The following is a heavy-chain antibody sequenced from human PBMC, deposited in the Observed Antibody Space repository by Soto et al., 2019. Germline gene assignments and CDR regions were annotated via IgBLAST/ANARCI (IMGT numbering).Heavy chain of an antibody. Sequence: GGSLRLSCAASGFTFSSYSMNWVRQAPGKGLEWVSSISSSSSYIYYADSVKGRFTISRDNAKNSLYLQMNSLRAEDTAVYYCAARIAAAGRLLDYWGQGTLVTVSS. CDR1: GFTFSSYS. D-gene: IGHD6-13*01. J-gene: IGHJ4*02. CDR2: ISSSSSYI. V-gene: IGHV3-21*01. CDR3: AARIAAAGRLLDY.